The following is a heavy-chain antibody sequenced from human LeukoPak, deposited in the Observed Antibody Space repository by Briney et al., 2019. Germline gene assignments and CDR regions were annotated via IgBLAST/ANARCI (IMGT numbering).Heavy chain of an antibody. CDR1: GFTFSTYW. J-gene: IGHJ4*02. D-gene: IGHD6-19*01. V-gene: IGHV3-7*01. CDR2: IKQDGSEK. CDR3: ARDIAVSGGLDY. Sequence: GGSLRLSCAASGFTFSTYWMTWVRQAPGKGLESVANIKQDGSEKYYVDSVKGRFSISRDNAKNSLYLQMSSLRADDTAVYYCARDIAVSGGLDYWGQGTLVTVSS.